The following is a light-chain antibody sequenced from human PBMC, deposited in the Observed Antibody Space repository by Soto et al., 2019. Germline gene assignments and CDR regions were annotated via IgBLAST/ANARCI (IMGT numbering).Light chain of an antibody. CDR1: SSDVGSYNL. V-gene: IGLV2-23*03. CDR3: CSYAGSSTFEV. J-gene: IGLJ3*02. Sequence: QSALTQPASVSGSPGQSITISCTGTSSDVGSYNLVSWYQQHPGKAPKLMIYEGSKRPSGVSNRFSGSKSGNTASLTISGLQAEDEADYFCCSYAGSSTFEVFGGETKLTVL. CDR2: EGS.